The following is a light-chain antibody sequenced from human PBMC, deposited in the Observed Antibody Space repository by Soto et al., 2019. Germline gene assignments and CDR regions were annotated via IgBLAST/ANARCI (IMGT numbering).Light chain of an antibody. CDR2: GAS. CDR3: QQYRGSPT. Sequence: EIVLTQSPGTLSLSPGERATLSCRATLSVTDNHLAWYQQKPGQAPRLLIYGASTRATGTPDRFSGSGSGTDFTLTISRLEPEDFAVYFCQQYRGSPTFGGGTKVEIK. J-gene: IGKJ4*01. V-gene: IGKV3-20*01. CDR1: LSVTDNH.